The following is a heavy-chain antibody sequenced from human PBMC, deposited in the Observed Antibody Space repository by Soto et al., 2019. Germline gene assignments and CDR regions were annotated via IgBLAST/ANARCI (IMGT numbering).Heavy chain of an antibody. CDR3: AEWSGYFLPPKRVRGRGIDV. CDR2: IGSTGAST. J-gene: IGHJ6*02. D-gene: IGHD3-3*01. V-gene: IGHV3-23*01. CDR1: GFTFGAYA. Sequence: EVQLLASGGGLVQPGGSLRLSCVASGFTFGAYAMSWVRQAPGKGLEWVSAIGSTGASTYYADSVKGRFTISRDNSKNALDLQMNRLRAEDTAVYYCAEWSGYFLPPKRVRGRGIDVWGQGTTVTVSS.